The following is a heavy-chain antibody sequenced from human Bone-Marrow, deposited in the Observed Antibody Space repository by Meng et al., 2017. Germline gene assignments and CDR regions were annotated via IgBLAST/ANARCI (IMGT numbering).Heavy chain of an antibody. Sequence: VQVQESGPGLVRPSAPLSLTCTVSGGSVSSGSYYWSWIRQPPGKGLEWIGYIYYSGSTNYNPSLKSRVTISVDTSKNQFSLKLSSVTAADTAVYYCAREVSPYYYGSGSENWFDPWGQGTLVTVSS. D-gene: IGHD3-10*01. CDR3: AREVSPYYYGSGSENWFDP. CDR2: IYYSGST. J-gene: IGHJ5*02. CDR1: GGSVSSGSYY. V-gene: IGHV4-61*01.